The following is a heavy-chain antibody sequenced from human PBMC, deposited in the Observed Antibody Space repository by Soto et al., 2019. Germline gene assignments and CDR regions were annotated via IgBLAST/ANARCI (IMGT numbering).Heavy chain of an antibody. Sequence: SVKVSCKASGFTFTSSAVQWVRQARGQRLEWKGWIVVGSGNTNYAQKFQERVTITRDMSTSTAYMELSSLRSEDTAVYYCAAGLPIGYYDSSGTLDYWGQGTLVTVSS. J-gene: IGHJ4*02. V-gene: IGHV1-58*01. D-gene: IGHD3-22*01. CDR3: AAGLPIGYYDSSGTLDY. CDR2: IVVGSGNT. CDR1: GFTFTSSA.